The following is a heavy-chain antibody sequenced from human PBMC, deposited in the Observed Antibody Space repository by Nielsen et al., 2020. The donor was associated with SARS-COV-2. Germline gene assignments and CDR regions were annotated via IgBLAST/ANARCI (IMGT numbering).Heavy chain of an antibody. CDR1: GFTFPPSD. J-gene: IGHJ3*02. D-gene: IGHD5-18*01. V-gene: IGHV3-23*01. Sequence: GESLKISCAASGFTFPPSDLPWVRQAPGKGLEWVSAISGSGGSTYYADSVKGRFTISRDNSKNTLYLQMNSLRAEDTAVYYCAKGGYSYGYDAFDIWGQGTMVTVSS. CDR2: ISGSGGST. CDR3: AKGGYSYGYDAFDI.